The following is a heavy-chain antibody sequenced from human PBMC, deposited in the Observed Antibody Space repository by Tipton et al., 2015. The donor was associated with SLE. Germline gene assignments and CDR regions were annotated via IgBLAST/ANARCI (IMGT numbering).Heavy chain of an antibody. CDR2: MSYSGNT. V-gene: IGHV4-38-2*01. D-gene: IGHD3-3*01. CDR3: AKTLAFGIIGHNYYFYMDV. CDR1: GYSITSGYF. J-gene: IGHJ6*03. Sequence: GLVKPSETLSLSCGVSGYSITSGYFWAWIRQPPGKGLEWIGYMSYSGNTDYNPSLKSRVTLSVDTSKNQFSLKVNSVTAADTAVYYCAKTLAFGIIGHNYYFYMDVWGKGTTVTVSS.